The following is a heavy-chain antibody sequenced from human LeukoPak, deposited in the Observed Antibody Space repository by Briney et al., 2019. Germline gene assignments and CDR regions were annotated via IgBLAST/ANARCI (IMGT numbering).Heavy chain of an antibody. CDR3: AKDIFTMVRGVVDY. CDR2: ISWNSGSI. CDR1: GFTFSCYA. V-gene: IGHV3-9*01. D-gene: IGHD3-10*01. Sequence: GGSLRLSCAASGFTFSCYAMHWVRQAPGKGLEWVSGISWNSGSIGYADSVKGRFTISRDNAKNSLYLQMNSLRAEDTALYYCAKDIFTMVRGVVDYWGQGTLVTVSS. J-gene: IGHJ4*02.